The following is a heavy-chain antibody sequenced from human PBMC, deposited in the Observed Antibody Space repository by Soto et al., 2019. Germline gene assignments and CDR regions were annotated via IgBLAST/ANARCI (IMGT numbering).Heavy chain of an antibody. CDR2: INPNSGGT. V-gene: IGHV1-2*02. CDR1: GYTFTGYY. J-gene: IGHJ6*02. CDR3: ARDSSTQWYYGMDV. Sequence: ASVKVSCKASGYTFTGYYMHWVRQAPGQGLEWMGWINPNSGGTNYAQKFQGRVTMTRDTSISTAYMELSRLRSDDTAVYYCARDSSTQWYYGMDVWGQGTKVTV. D-gene: IGHD6-19*01.